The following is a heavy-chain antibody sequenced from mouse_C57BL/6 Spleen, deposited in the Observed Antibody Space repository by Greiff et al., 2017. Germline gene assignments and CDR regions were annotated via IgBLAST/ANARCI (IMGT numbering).Heavy chain of an antibody. V-gene: IGHV1-15*01. CDR1: GYTFTDYE. CDR3: TRVKGSTLYAMDY. J-gene: IGHJ4*01. Sequence: VQLQESGAELVRPGASVTLSCKASGYTFTDYEMHWVKQTPVHGLEWIGAIDPETGGTAYNQKFKGKAILTADKSSSTAYMELRSLTSEDSAVYYCTRVKGSTLYAMDYWGQGTSVTVSS. CDR2: IDPETGGT.